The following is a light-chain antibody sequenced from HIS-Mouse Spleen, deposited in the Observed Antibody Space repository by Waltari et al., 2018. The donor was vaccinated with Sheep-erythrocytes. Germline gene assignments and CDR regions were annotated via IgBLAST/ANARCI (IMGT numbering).Light chain of an antibody. Sequence: DPVSITCRASQSIISYLNWYQQKPGKAPKLLIYAASSLQSGVPSRFSGSGSGTDFTLTISSLQPEDFATYYCQQSYSTPPLTFGGGTKVEIK. J-gene: IGKJ4*01. CDR1: QSIISY. CDR2: AAS. CDR3: QQSYSTPPLT. V-gene: IGKV1-39*01.